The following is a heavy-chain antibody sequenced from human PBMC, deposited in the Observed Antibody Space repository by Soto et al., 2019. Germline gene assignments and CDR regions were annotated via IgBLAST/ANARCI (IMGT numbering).Heavy chain of an antibody. CDR3: ARTDTESYDFWSGYYKLIRYYYYYGMDV. J-gene: IGHJ6*02. CDR1: GFTFSSYW. CDR2: IKQDGSEK. V-gene: IGHV3-7*03. Sequence: PGGSLRLSCAASGFTFSSYWMSWVRQAPGKGLEWVANIKQDGSEKYYVDSVKGRFTISRDNAKNSLYLQMNSLRAEDTAVYYCARTDTESYDFWSGYYKLIRYYYYYGMDVWGQGTTVTVSS. D-gene: IGHD3-3*01.